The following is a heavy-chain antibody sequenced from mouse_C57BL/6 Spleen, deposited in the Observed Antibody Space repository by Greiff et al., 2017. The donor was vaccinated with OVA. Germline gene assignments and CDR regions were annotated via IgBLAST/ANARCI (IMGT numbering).Heavy chain of an antibody. Sequence: EVQLQQSGAELVRPGASVKLSCTASGFNIKDDYMHWVKQRPEQGLEWIGWIDPENGDTEYASKFQGKATITADTSSNTAYLQLRSLTSEDTAVYYCTRQLGQGYWGQGTTLTVSS. D-gene: IGHD4-1*02. CDR1: GFNIKDDY. J-gene: IGHJ2*01. CDR3: TRQLGQGY. V-gene: IGHV14-4*01. CDR2: IDPENGDT.